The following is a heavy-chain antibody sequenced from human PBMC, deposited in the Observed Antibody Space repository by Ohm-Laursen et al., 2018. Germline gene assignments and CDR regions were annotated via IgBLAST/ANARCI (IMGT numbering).Heavy chain of an antibody. V-gene: IGHV1-18*01. J-gene: IGHJ6*02. CDR3: ARENTAMARVNYYYGMDV. D-gene: IGHD5-18*01. CDR2: ISAYNGNT. CDR1: GYTFTSYG. Sequence: ASVKVSCKASGYTFTSYGISWVRQAPGQGLEWMGWISAYNGNTNYAQKLQGRVTMTTDTSTSTAYMELRSLGSDDTAVYYCARENTAMARVNYYYGMDVWGQGTTVTVSS.